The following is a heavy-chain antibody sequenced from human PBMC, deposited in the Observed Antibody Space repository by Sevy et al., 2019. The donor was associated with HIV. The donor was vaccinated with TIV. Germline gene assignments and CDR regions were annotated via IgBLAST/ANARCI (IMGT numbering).Heavy chain of an antibody. CDR1: GGSISSSSYY. V-gene: IGHV4-39*01. CDR3: ATHLREVTIWFGEFPNWFDP. Sequence: SETLSLTCTVSGGSISSSSYYWGWIRQPPGKGLEWIGSIYYSGSTYYNPSLKSRVTISVDTSKNQFSLKLSSVTAADTAVYYCATHLREVTIWFGEFPNWFDPWGQGTLVTVSS. J-gene: IGHJ5*02. CDR2: IYYSGST. D-gene: IGHD3-10*01.